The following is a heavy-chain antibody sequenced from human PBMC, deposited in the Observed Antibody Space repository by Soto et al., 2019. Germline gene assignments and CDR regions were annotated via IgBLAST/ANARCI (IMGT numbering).Heavy chain of an antibody. CDR1: GFTFSSFF. Sequence: GGSLRLSCAASGFTFSSFFMSWVRQAPGKGLDWVSGIGANGGGTYYADSVKGRFIISRDNSKNTLHLQMNSLRAEDTAVYYCARDPNGDYLGAFDFWGQKTMVTVSS. D-gene: IGHD4-17*01. V-gene: IGHV3-23*01. CDR3: ARDPNGDYLGAFDF. CDR2: IGANGGGT. J-gene: IGHJ3*01.